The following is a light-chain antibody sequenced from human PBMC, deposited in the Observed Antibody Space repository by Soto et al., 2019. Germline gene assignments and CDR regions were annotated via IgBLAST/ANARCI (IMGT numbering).Light chain of an antibody. CDR3: QQYYSTPPT. CDR1: QRVLYSSTNKNY. V-gene: IGKV4-1*01. Sequence: DIVMTQSPDSLAVSLGERVTINCKSSQRVLYSSTNKNYLAWYQQKPGQPPKLLIYWASTRESGVPDRFSGSGSGTDFTLTISSLQAEDVAVYYCQQYYSTPPTFGQGTKLEIK. J-gene: IGKJ2*01. CDR2: WAS.